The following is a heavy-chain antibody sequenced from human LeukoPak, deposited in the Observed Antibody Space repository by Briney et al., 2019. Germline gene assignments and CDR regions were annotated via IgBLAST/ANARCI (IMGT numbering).Heavy chain of an antibody. CDR3: ARAGSVTTWPHAFDI. CDR1: GGSISSGGYY. D-gene: IGHD4-17*01. J-gene: IGHJ3*02. Sequence: PSETLSLTCTVSGGSISSGGYYWSWVRQAPGKGLEWVANIKQDGSEKYYVDSVKGRFTISRDNAKNSLYLQMNSLRAEDTAVYYCARAGSVTTWPHAFDIWGQGTMVTVSS. CDR2: IKQDGSEK. V-gene: IGHV3-7*03.